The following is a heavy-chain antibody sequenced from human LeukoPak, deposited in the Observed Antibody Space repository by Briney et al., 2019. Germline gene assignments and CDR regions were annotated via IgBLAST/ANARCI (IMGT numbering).Heavy chain of an antibody. V-gene: IGHV3-23*01. CDR3: AKGGNCSDGTCYSGVDY. CDR1: GFTFSSYG. CDR2: ISGSGGST. J-gene: IGHJ4*02. Sequence: PGGSLRLSCAASGFTFSSYGMSWVRQAPGKGLEWVSAISGSGGSTYYADSVKGRFTISRDNSKNTLYLQMNSLRAEDTAVYYCAKGGNCSDGTCYSGVDYWGQGTLVTVSS. D-gene: IGHD2-15*01.